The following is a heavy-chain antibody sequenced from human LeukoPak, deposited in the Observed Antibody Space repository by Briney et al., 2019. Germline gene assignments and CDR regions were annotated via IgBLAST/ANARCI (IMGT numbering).Heavy chain of an antibody. CDR2: IYTSGST. CDR1: GGFISTGTYY. Sequence: TSETLSLTCTVSGGFISTGTYYWSWIRQPAGKGLEWIGRIYTSGSTNYNPSLRSRVTISVDTSKNQFSLKLSSVTAADTAVYYCARDYRDADAFDIWGQGTMVTVSS. J-gene: IGHJ3*02. CDR3: ARDYRDADAFDI. V-gene: IGHV4-61*02. D-gene: IGHD3-16*02.